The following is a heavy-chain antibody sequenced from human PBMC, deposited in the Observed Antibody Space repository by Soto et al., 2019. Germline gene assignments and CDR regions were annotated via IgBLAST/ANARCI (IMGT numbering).Heavy chain of an antibody. CDR3: ARGPSE. J-gene: IGHJ4*02. CDR1: GYIFIGSY. Sequence: QVQLVQSGAEMKSPGSSVKVSCKATGYIFIGSYLHWIRQAPGQGPEWMGSIYPATGDTDYAQTYQGRVILTGDTAIGTAYMELKWLTFDDMGMYYCARGPSEWGQGTLVTVSS. CDR2: IYPATGDT. V-gene: IGHV1-2*02.